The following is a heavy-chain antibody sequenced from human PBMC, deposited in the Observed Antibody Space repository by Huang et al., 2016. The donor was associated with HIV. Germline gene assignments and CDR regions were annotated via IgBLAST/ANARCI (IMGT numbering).Heavy chain of an antibody. CDR2: INDNGYT. J-gene: IGHJ2*01. Sequence: QVQLQQWGAGLLKPSETLSLTCAVYGGSVSGHYWSWIRQPPGKGLEWIAEINDNGYTNYNPSLKRRVTISLHTSRNQFSLKLNSVTAADAAVYYCARASWYEPRSWYFGLWGRGTLVTVSS. CDR3: ARASWYEPRSWYFGL. CDR1: GGSVSGHY. D-gene: IGHD6-13*01. V-gene: IGHV4-34*01.